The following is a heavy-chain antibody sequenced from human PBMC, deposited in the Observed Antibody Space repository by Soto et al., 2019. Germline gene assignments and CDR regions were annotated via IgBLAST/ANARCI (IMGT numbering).Heavy chain of an antibody. J-gene: IGHJ4*02. CDR1: GFTFSSYA. D-gene: IGHD3-3*01. Sequence: GGSLRLSCAASGFTFSSYAMSWVRQAPGKGLEWVSAISGSGGSTYYADSVKGRFTISRDNSKNTLYPQMNSLRAEDTAVYYCAKTLNYDFWSGYYRPNFDYWGQGTLVTVSS. V-gene: IGHV3-23*01. CDR2: ISGSGGST. CDR3: AKTLNYDFWSGYYRPNFDY.